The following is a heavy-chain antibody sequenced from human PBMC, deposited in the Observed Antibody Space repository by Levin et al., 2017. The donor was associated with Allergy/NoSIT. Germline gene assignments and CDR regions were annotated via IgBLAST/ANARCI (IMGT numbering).Heavy chain of an antibody. V-gene: IGHV3-74*01. J-gene: IGHJ4*01. Sequence: LSLTCAASGFRFNNTWMEWVRQAPGKGLVWVAHINTDGTSTNYADSVKGRFTISRDNAKNTLYLQMNSLRVEDTAVYYCADIGADYLGHGTLVTVSS. CDR1: GFRFNNTW. D-gene: IGHD2-15*01. CDR2: INTDGTST. CDR3: ADIGADY.